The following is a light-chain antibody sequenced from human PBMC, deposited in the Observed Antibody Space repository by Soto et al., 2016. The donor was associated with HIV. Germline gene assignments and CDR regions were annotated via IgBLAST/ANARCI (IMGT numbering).Light chain of an antibody. J-gene: IGLJ3*02. V-gene: IGLV3-25*03. CDR1: ALPKQY. CDR3: HSADRSRTSSV. CDR2: KDS. Sequence: SYELTQPPSVSVSPGQTARITCSGDALPKQYAYWYQQKPGQAPILVIYKDSERPSGISERFSGSSSGTTVTLTISGVQAEDAADYYCHSADRSRTSSVFGGGTKLTVL.